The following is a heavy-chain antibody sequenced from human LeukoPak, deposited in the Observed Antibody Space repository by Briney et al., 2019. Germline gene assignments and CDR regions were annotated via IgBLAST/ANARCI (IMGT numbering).Heavy chain of an antibody. Sequence: SETLSLTCAVYGGSFSGYYWSWIRQPPGKGLEWIGEINHSGSTNYNPSLKSRVTISVDTSKNQVSLKLSSVTAADTAVYYCARDSISAAGQNWFDPWGQGTLVTVSS. CDR2: INHSGST. D-gene: IGHD6-13*01. CDR1: GGSFSGYY. V-gene: IGHV4-34*01. J-gene: IGHJ5*02. CDR3: ARDSISAAGQNWFDP.